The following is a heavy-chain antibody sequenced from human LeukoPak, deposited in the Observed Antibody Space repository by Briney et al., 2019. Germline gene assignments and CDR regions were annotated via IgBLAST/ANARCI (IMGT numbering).Heavy chain of an antibody. CDR3: ARRSGYYLSYFDY. J-gene: IGHJ4*02. CDR1: GGSISSYY. D-gene: IGHD3-22*01. V-gene: IGHV4-39*07. Sequence: PSETLSLTCTVSGGSISSYYWGWIRQPPGKGLEWSGSIYYSGSTYYNPSLKSRVTISVDTSKNQFSLKLSSVTAADTAVYYCARRSGYYLSYFDYWGQGTLVTVSS. CDR2: IYYSGST.